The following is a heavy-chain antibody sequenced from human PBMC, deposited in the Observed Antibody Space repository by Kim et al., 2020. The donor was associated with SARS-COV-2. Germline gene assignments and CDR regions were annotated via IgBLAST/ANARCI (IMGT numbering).Heavy chain of an antibody. V-gene: IGHV3-21*01. Sequence: GGSLRLSCAASGFTFSSYSMNWVRQAPGKGLEWVSSISSSSSYIYYADSVKGRFTISRDNAKNSLYLQMNSLRAEDTAVYYCAREGGGIVVVPAAIHYYGMDVWGQGTTVTVSS. CDR1: GFTFSSYS. CDR3: AREGGGIVVVPAAIHYYGMDV. CDR2: ISSSSSYI. J-gene: IGHJ6*02. D-gene: IGHD2-2*01.